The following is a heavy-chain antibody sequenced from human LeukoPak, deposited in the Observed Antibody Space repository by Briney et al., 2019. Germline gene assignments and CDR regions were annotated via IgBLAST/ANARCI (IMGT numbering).Heavy chain of an antibody. V-gene: IGHV1-69*04. CDR1: GGTFSSYA. J-gene: IGHJ3*02. D-gene: IGHD2-2*01. CDR3: ARSASIVVVPAAEVAFDI. Sequence: GASVKVSCKASGGTFSSYAISWVRQAPGQGLEWMGRIIPILGIANYAQKFQGRVTITADKSTSTAYMELSSVRSEDTAVYYCARSASIVVVPAAEVAFDIWGQGTMVTVSS. CDR2: IIPILGIA.